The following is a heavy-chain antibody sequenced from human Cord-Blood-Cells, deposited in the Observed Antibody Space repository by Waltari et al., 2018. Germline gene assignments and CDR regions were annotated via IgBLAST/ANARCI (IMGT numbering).Heavy chain of an antibody. CDR1: GGSISSSRYY. V-gene: IGHV4-39*01. CDR3: ASGLGYCSSTSCYTGNWFDP. D-gene: IGHD2-2*02. J-gene: IGHJ5*02. CDR2: IYYSGST. Sequence: QLQLQESGPGLVKPSETLSLTRTVSGGSISSSRYYWGWIRQPPGKGLEWIGSIYYSGSTYYNPSLKSRVTISVDTSKNQFSLKLSSVTAADTAVYYCASGLGYCSSTSCYTGNWFDPWGQGTLVTVSS.